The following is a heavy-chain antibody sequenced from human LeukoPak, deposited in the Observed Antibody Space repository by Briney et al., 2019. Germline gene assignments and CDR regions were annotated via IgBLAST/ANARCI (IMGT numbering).Heavy chain of an antibody. CDR2: ISWNSGNI. CDR3: ATYSSLNRREFQY. CDR1: GFTFDDYA. D-gene: IGHD3-22*01. V-gene: IGHV3-9*01. J-gene: IGHJ1*01. Sequence: GGSLRLSCTASGFTFDDYAMHWVRQPPGKGLEWVAGISWNSGNIDYADSLKGRFTVSRDNGKNSLLLQMNSLRAEDTAVYYCATYSSLNRREFQYWGQGTLLTVSS.